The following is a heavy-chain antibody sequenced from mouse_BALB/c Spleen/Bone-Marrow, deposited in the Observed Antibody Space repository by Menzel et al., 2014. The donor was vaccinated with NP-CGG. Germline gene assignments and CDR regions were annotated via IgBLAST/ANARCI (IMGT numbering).Heavy chain of an antibody. V-gene: IGHV2-3*01. CDR3: AKGEYAKRYYAMDY. J-gene: IGHJ4*01. D-gene: IGHD2-10*02. CDR1: GFSLTSYG. CDR2: IWGDGST. Sequence: QVQLQQPGPGLVAPSQSLSITCTVSGFSLTSYGVSWVRQSPGKGLEWLGVIWGDGSTNYHSALISRLSISKDNSKSRLFLKLNSLQTDDTATYYCAKGEYAKRYYAMDYWCQGTSVTVSS.